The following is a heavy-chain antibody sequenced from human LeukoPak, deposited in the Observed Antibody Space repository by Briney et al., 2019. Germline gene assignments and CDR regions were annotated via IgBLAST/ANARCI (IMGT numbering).Heavy chain of an antibody. CDR3: ARDLESYPLDY. D-gene: IGHD1-26*01. V-gene: IGHV3-7*03. J-gene: IGHJ4*02. Sequence: GGSLRLSCAASGFTFSSYWKSWVRQAPGKGLEWVANIKQDGSEKYYVDSVKGRFTISRDNAKNSLYLQMNSLRAEDTAVYYCARDLESYPLDYWGQGTLVTVSS. CDR2: IKQDGSEK. CDR1: GFTFSSYW.